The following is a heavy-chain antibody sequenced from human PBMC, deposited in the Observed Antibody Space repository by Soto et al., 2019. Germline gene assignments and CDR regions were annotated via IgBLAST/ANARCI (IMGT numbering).Heavy chain of an antibody. D-gene: IGHD3-10*01. CDR3: VRMNAESYSSYYAMDV. J-gene: IGHJ6*02. Sequence: QVTLRESGPVLVKPTETLTLTCNVSGFSLTTGRMGVSWIRQPPWKALEWLAHIFSDAERSYSRSLQGRLTVSKVGSGSHVVLTMTNMDPVDTGTYFCVRMNAESYSSYYAMDVWGQGTTVTVSS. V-gene: IGHV2-26*01. CDR1: GFSLTTGRMG. CDR2: IFSDAER.